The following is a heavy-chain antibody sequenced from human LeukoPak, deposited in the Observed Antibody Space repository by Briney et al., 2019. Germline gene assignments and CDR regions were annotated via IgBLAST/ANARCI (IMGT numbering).Heavy chain of an antibody. J-gene: IGHJ6*03. CDR3: AREKSGYVNYYYYYYMDV. CDR1: GVSISTYY. D-gene: IGHD3-3*01. CDR2: IYYRGST. V-gene: IGHV4-59*01. Sequence: PSETLSLTCTVSGVSISTYYWSWLRQPPGKGPEWIGYIYYRGSTNYNPSLKSRVTISVDTSKNQFSLKLSSVTGADTAVYYCAREKSGYVNYYYYYYMDVWGKGTTVTVSS.